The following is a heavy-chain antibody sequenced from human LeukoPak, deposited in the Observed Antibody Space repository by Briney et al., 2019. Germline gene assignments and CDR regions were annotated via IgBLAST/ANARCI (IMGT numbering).Heavy chain of an antibody. CDR1: GFKFSDFA. CDR3: AKMKGHPLPKYYMDV. D-gene: IGHD1-26*01. J-gene: IGHJ6*01. Sequence: QAGGSLRLSCAASGFKFSDFAMSWVRQAPGKGLEWVSGISGGATTTYYADSVKGRFTISRDNSKNTLYLEMNSLRAEDTAIYYCAKMKGHPLPKYYMDVWGQGTTVTVSS. CDR2: ISGGATTT. V-gene: IGHV3-23*01.